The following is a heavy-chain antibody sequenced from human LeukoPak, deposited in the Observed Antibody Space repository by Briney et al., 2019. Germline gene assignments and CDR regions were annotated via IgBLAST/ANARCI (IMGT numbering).Heavy chain of an antibody. CDR3: ARSSYSGNNWFDP. CDR2: IYYSAST. Sequence: SQTLSLTCTVSGGSISSGDYYWSWIRQPPGKGLEWIGYIYYSASTYYKPSLKSRVTISVNTSKNQFSLKLSSVTAADTAVYYCARSSYSGNNWFDPWGQGTLVTVSS. CDR1: GGSISSGDYY. D-gene: IGHD1-26*01. J-gene: IGHJ5*02. V-gene: IGHV4-30-4*08.